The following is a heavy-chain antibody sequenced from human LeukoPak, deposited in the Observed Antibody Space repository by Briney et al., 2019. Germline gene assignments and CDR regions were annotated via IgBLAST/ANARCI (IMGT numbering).Heavy chain of an antibody. J-gene: IGHJ6*03. D-gene: IGHD5-24*01. CDR1: GFTVSSNY. CDR3: AAVGGYKPAYCYYMDV. Sequence: GGSLRLSCAASGFTVSSNYMSWVRQAPGKGLEWVSVIYSGSTTYYTDSVKGRFTISRDNSKNTLYLQMNSLRPEDTAVYYCAAVGGYKPAYCYYMDVWGKGTTVTVSS. CDR2: IYSGSTT. V-gene: IGHV3-66*02.